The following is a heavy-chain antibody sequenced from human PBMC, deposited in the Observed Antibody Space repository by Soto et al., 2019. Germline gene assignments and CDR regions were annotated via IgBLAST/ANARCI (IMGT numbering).Heavy chain of an antibody. V-gene: IGHV3-30-3*01. CDR2: IAYDGSNK. CDR1: GFTFSSYP. J-gene: IGHJ4*02. Sequence: QVQLVESGGGVVQPGRSLRLSCAASGFTFSSYPMHWVRQAPGKGLEWVALIAYDGSNKYYADSVKGRFTISRDNSKNTLYLPMDSLRPEDTAVYYCARDHRSGWSLDYWGQGTLVTVSS. CDR3: ARDHRSGWSLDY. D-gene: IGHD6-19*01.